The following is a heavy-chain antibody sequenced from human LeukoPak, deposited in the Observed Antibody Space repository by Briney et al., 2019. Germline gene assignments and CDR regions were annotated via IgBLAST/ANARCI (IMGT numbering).Heavy chain of an antibody. CDR3: ATGILTGSYLDY. CDR1: GYTFTDYY. CDR2: VDPEDGET. V-gene: IGHV1-69-2*01. D-gene: IGHD3-9*01. J-gene: IGHJ4*02. Sequence: AASVKISCKVSGYTFTDYYMHWVQQAPGKGLEWMGLVDPEDGETIYAEKFQGRVSITADTSTDTAYMELSSLRSEDTAVYYCATGILTGSYLDYWGQGTLVTVSS.